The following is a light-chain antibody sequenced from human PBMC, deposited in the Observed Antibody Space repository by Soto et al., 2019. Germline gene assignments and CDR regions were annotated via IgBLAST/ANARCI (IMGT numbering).Light chain of an antibody. V-gene: IGLV1-40*01. J-gene: IGLJ3*02. CDR1: TSNIGAGYD. Sequence: QAVVTQPPSVSGAPGQRVTISCTGSTSNIGAGYDVHWYQQLPGTAPKLLIYGSSIRPSGVPDRFSGSKSGTSASLAITGLQAEDEADYYCQSYDSSLSGWVFGGGTQLTVL. CDR3: QSYDSSLSGWV. CDR2: GSS.